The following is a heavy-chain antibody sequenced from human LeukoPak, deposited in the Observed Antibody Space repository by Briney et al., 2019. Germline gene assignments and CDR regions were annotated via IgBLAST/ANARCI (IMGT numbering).Heavy chain of an antibody. CDR1: GFTFSSYW. D-gene: IGHD3-3*01. J-gene: IGHJ6*02. Sequence: GGSLRLSCAASGFTFSSYWMHWVRQAPGKGLVWVSRINSDGSSTSYADSVKGRFTISRDNAKNTLYLQMNSLRAEDTAVYYCARDSETYYDFWSETYYGMDVWGQGTTVTVSS. V-gene: IGHV3-74*01. CDR3: ARDSETYYDFWSETYYGMDV. CDR2: INSDGSST.